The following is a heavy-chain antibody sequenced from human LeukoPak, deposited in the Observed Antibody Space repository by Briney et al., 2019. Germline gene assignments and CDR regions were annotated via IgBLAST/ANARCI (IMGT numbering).Heavy chain of an antibody. CDR2: IYTSGST. Sequence: SETLSLTCTVSGYSISSGYYWSWIRQPAGKGLEWIGRIYTSGSTNYNPSLKSRVTISVDTSKNQFSLKLSSVTAADTAVYYCARAPRSSDAFDIWGQGTMVTVSS. V-gene: IGHV4-61*02. CDR3: ARAPRSSDAFDI. CDR1: GYSISSGYY. J-gene: IGHJ3*02.